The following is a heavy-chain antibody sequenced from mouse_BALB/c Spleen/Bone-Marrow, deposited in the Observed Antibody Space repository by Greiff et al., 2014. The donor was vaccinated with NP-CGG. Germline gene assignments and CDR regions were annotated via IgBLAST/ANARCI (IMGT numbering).Heavy chain of an antibody. D-gene: IGHD2-1*01. CDR1: GYTFTSYW. V-gene: IGHV1-7*01. CDR2: INPSTGYT. J-gene: IGHJ4*01. CDR3: SRGNRLYAMDY. Sequence: VQLQQSGAELAKPGASVKMSCKASGYTFTSYWMHWVKQRPGQGLEWIGYINPSTGYTDYNQKFNDKATLTADKSSSTAYMQLRRLTSTDYAVDYCSRGNRLYAMDYWGQGTSVTVSS.